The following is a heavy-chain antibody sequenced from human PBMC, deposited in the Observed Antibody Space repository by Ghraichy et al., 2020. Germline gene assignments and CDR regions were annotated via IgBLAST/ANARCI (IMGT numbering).Heavy chain of an antibody. CDR1: GGSISSYY. J-gene: IGHJ6*02. CDR2: IYYSGST. V-gene: IGHV4-59*01. CDR3: ARSPLGYYYYGMDV. D-gene: IGHD3-16*01. Sequence: ETLSLTCTVSGGSISSYYWSWIRQPPGKGLEWIGYIYYSGSTNYNPSLKSRVTISVDTSKNQFSLKLSSVTAADTAVYYCARSPLGYYYYGMDVWGQGTTVTVSS.